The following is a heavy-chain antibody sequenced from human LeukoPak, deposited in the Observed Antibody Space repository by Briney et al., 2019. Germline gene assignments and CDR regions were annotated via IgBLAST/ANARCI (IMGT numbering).Heavy chain of an antibody. V-gene: IGHV1-69*13. J-gene: IGHJ5*02. Sequence: GASVKVSCKASGGTFSSYAISWVRQAPGQGLEWMGGIIPIFGTANYAQKFQGRVTITADESTSTAYMELSSLRSEDTAVYYCARVGTLIAAAEGNWFDPWGQGTLVTVSS. CDR1: GGTFSSYA. D-gene: IGHD6-13*01. CDR3: ARVGTLIAAAEGNWFDP. CDR2: IIPIFGTA.